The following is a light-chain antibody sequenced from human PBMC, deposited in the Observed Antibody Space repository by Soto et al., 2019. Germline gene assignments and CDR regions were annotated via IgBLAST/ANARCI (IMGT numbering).Light chain of an antibody. CDR2: EVS. CDR3: ISYAGSNNLGV. V-gene: IGLV2-8*01. CDR1: SSDVGGYNY. Sequence: QSALTQPPSASGSPGQSVTISCTGTSSDVGGYNYVPWYQQHPGKAPKLMIYEVSKRPSGVPDRFSGSKSGNTASLTVSGLQAEDEADYYCISYAGSNNLGVFGTGTKLTVL. J-gene: IGLJ1*01.